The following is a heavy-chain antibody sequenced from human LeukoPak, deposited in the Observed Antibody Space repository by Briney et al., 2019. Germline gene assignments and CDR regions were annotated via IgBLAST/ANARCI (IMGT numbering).Heavy chain of an antibody. J-gene: IGHJ5*02. Sequence: PSETLSLTCTVSGGSISSYYWSWIRQPPGKGLEWIGYIYYSGSTNYNPSLKIRVTISVDTSKNHFSLKLSSVTAADTAVYYCARHSRHWFDPWGQGTLVTVSS. D-gene: IGHD1-1*01. CDR2: IYYSGST. V-gene: IGHV4-59*08. CDR1: GGSISSYY. CDR3: ARHSRHWFDP.